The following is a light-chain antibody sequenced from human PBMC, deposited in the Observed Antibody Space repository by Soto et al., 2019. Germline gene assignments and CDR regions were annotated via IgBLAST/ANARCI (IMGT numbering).Light chain of an antibody. Sequence: LTQPASVSGSPGQSFTISCTGTSSDVGDYEYVSWYQQHQGKGPKLMIYEVSNRTSGASNRFSGSKSGNTASLTISGLQAEDETEYFCSSYKRTSRVYVFGTGTKVTVL. CDR3: SSYKRTSRVYV. J-gene: IGLJ1*01. CDR2: EVS. CDR1: SSDVGDYEY. V-gene: IGLV2-14*01.